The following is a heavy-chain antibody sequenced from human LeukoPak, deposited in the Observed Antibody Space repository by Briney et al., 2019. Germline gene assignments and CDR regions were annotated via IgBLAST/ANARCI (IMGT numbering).Heavy chain of an antibody. CDR2: IYPGDSDT. J-gene: IGHJ4*02. D-gene: IGHD3-3*01. Sequence: GESLKISCKGSGYSFTSYWIGWVRQMPGKGMEWMGIIYPGDSDTRYSPSFQGQVTISADKSISTAYQQWSSLKASDTAMYYCARAPFWSGYYSGSDYWGQGTLVTVPS. CDR1: GYSFTSYW. V-gene: IGHV5-51*01. CDR3: ARAPFWSGYYSGSDY.